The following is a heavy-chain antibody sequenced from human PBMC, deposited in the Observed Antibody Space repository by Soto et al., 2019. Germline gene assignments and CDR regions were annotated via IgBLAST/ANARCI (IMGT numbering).Heavy chain of an antibody. D-gene: IGHD2-21*02. V-gene: IGHV5-51*01. CDR2: IFPGDSDT. J-gene: IGHJ2*01. CDR3: ARPKPPYFGRDFYYVLGYWYFDL. Sequence: EVQLVQSGAEVRKPGESLKISCKGSGYSFTNYWIGWVRQKPGKGLEWMGTIFPGDSDTRYSPSFQGQVTISADRSTSTAYLQWSSLKASDTAMYYCARPKPPYFGRDFYYVLGYWYFDLWGRGTPVTVSS. CDR1: GYSFTNYW.